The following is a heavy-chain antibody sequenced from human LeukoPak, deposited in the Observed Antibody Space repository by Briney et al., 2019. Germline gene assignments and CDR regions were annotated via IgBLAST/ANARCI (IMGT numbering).Heavy chain of an antibody. CDR3: AGATTPHYFDY. J-gene: IGHJ4*02. V-gene: IGHV4-59*01. D-gene: IGHD1-1*01. CDR2: IYYTGTT. Sequence: PSETLSLTCTVSSGSITSYYWSWIRQPPGKGLEYIGHIYYTGTTDYNPSLKSRVPMSVDTSKSQFSLRLISVTASDPAVYFCAGATTPHYFDYWGQGTLVAVSS. CDR1: SGSITSYY.